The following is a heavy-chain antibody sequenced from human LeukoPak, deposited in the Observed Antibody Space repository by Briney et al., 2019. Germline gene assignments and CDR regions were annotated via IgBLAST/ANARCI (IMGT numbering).Heavy chain of an antibody. V-gene: IGHV3-21*01. Sequence: GGSLRLSCAASGFMFSSYSMNWVRQAPGKGLEWVASISYTSTYIFYADSLKGRSTISRDITENSLYLQMNSLRAEDTAVYYCARYGADCFDYWGQGTLVTVSS. CDR2: ISYTSTYI. CDR3: ARYGADCFDY. J-gene: IGHJ4*02. D-gene: IGHD4/OR15-4a*01. CDR1: GFMFSSYS.